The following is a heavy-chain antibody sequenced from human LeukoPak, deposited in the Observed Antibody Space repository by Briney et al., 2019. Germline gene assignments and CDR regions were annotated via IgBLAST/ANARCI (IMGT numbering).Heavy chain of an antibody. CDR3: AKERGTTGTPHADALDI. CDR2: IIPMFDTA. Sequence: ASVKVSCKASGGTFGSYEISWVRQAPGQGLEWMGGIIPMFDTANYAQKFQDRVTITADESTSTAYMELSSLRSEDTAVHYCAKERGTTGTPHADALDIWGQGTMVTVSS. D-gene: IGHD1-1*01. J-gene: IGHJ3*02. V-gene: IGHV1-69*13. CDR1: GGTFGSYE.